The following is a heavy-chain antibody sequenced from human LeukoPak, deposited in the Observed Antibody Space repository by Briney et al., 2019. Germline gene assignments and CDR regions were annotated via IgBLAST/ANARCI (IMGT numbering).Heavy chain of an antibody. J-gene: IGHJ6*04. V-gene: IGHV3-30*18. D-gene: IGHD4-17*01. Sequence: GESLRLSCAASGFTFSSYGMHWVRQAPGKGLEWVAVISYDGSNKYYADSVKGRFTIFRDNSKNTLYLQMNSLRAEDTAVYYCAKVNTVTTYYYYYGMDVWGKGTTVTVSS. CDR2: ISYDGSNK. CDR3: AKVNTVTTYYYYYGMDV. CDR1: GFTFSSYG.